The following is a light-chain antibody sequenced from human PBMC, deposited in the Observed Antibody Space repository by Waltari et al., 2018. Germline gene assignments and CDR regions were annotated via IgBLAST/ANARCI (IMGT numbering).Light chain of an antibody. Sequence: DIQMTQSPSSLSASVGDSVSITCRTSQSISSYLNWYQQKPGKAPKLLIYDASTLQSGVPSRFSGSGSGTDFTLTISSLQPEDFATYHCQQSDSMPFTFGGGTKVEIK. J-gene: IGKJ4*01. CDR2: DAS. V-gene: IGKV1-39*01. CDR3: QQSDSMPFT. CDR1: QSISSY.